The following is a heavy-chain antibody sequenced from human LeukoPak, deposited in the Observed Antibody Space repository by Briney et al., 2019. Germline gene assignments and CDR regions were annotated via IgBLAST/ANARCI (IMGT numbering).Heavy chain of an antibody. D-gene: IGHD5-18*01. CDR2: ISWNSGSI. Sequence: GGSLRLSCAASGFTFDDYAMPWVRQAPGKGLEWVSGISWNSGSIGYADSVKGRFTISRDNAKNSLYLQMNSLRAEDTALYYCAKSSIQLWFSAYFDYWGQGTLVTVSS. J-gene: IGHJ4*02. CDR3: AKSSIQLWFSAYFDY. V-gene: IGHV3-9*01. CDR1: GFTFDDYA.